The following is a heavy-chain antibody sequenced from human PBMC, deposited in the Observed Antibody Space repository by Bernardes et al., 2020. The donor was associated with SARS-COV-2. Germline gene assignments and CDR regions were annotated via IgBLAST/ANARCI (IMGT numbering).Heavy chain of an antibody. CDR1: GGSISSGNYY. J-gene: IGHJ3*02. Sequence: SETLSLTCTVSGGSISSGNYYWSWIRQPAGKGLEWIGRISTSGTTNYNPSLKSRVSISVDRSKNQFFLNINSVTAADTAVYYCARESGYSYGYLDIWGQGTMVTVSS. CDR3: ARESGYSYGYLDI. D-gene: IGHD5-18*01. CDR2: ISTSGTT. V-gene: IGHV4-61*02.